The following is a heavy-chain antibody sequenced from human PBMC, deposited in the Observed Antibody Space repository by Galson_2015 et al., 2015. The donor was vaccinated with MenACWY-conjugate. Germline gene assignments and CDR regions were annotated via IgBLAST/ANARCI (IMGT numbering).Heavy chain of an antibody. CDR1: GYTFTGYY. CDR2: INPNSGGT. J-gene: IGHJ6*02. D-gene: IGHD2-2*01. Sequence: SVKVSCKASGYTFTGYYMHWVRQAPGQGLEWMGWINPNSGGTNYAQKFQGWVTMTRDTSISTAYMELSRLRSDDTAVYYCARGGCSGTSCFYYYYYGMDVWGQGTTVTVSS. V-gene: IGHV1-2*04. CDR3: ARGGCSGTSCFYYYYYGMDV.